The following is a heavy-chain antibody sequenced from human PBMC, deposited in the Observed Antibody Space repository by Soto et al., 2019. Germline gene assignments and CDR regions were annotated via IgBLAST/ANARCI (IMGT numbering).Heavy chain of an antibody. Sequence: GASVKVSCKASGDRFTRYGIRWVRQSPGQGLEWMGWISGYNGDTKYAQKFQGRVTMTVDTSTTTAYMELRSLTSDDRAVYYCEKNGQPPYYYSGMDVWGQAPTVTVSS. CDR2: ISGYNGDT. D-gene: IGHD2-8*01. CDR1: GDRFTRYG. V-gene: IGHV1-18*01. CDR3: EKNGQPPYYYSGMDV. J-gene: IGHJ6*02.